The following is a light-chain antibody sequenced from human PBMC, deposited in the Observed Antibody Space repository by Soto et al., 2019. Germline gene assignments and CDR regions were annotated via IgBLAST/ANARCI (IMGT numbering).Light chain of an antibody. CDR1: QSVSSF. CDR3: QKRGSWLT. V-gene: IGKV3-11*01. CDR2: DAS. J-gene: IGKJ4*01. Sequence: EIALTQSPATLSLSPGXRATLSCRASQSVSSFLAWYQQKPGQAPRLLIYDASNRATGIPARFSGSGSGTDFTLTISSLEPEDFAVYYCQKRGSWLTFGGGTKVDIK.